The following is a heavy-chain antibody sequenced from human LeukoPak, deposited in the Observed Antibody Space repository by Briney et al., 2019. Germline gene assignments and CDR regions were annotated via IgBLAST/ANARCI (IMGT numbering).Heavy chain of an antibody. CDR3: AAVRNYYYGSGSYYNGEYYFDY. V-gene: IGHV1-58*01. CDR1: GFTFTSSA. D-gene: IGHD3-10*01. Sequence: ASVKVSCKASGFTFTSSAVQWVRQARGQRLEWIGWIVVGSGNTNYAQKFQERVTITRDMSTSTPYIELSSLRSEETAVYYCAAVRNYYYGSGSYYNGEYYFDYWGQGTLVTVSS. J-gene: IGHJ4*02. CDR2: IVVGSGNT.